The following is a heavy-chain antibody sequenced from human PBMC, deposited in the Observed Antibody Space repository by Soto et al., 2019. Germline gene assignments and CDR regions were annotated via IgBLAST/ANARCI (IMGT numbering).Heavy chain of an antibody. V-gene: IGHV4-30-4*01. CDR3: AATGYSSSRDAFDI. J-gene: IGHJ3*02. Sequence: SETLSLTCTVSGGSISSCDYYWSLIRQPPGKGLEWIGYIYYSGSTYYNPSLKSRVTISVDTSKNQFSLKLSSVTAADTAVYYCAATGYSSSRDAFDIWGQGTMVTVSS. CDR1: GGSISSCDYY. D-gene: IGHD6-13*01. CDR2: IYYSGST.